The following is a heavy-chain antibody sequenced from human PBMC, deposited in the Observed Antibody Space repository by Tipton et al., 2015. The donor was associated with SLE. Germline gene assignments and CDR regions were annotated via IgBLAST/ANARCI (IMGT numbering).Heavy chain of an antibody. D-gene: IGHD6-19*01. V-gene: IGHV4-59*08. CDR3: AMSTGWPGFDF. CDR1: GGSITNHY. CDR2: IHYSGTT. J-gene: IGHJ4*02. Sequence: GLVKPSETLSLTCTVSGGSITNHYWNWIRQPPGKGLEWIGYIHYSGTTHDNPSLKSRVTMSVDTSKNHFSLKVTSVTAADTAMYYCAMSTGWPGFDFWGQGTLVAVSS.